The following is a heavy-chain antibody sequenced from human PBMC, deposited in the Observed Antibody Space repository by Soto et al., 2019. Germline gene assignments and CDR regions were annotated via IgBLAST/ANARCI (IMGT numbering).Heavy chain of an antibody. CDR2: ISSSGST. CDR1: GDSIGGVGY. Sequence: SETLSLTCTVSGDSIGGVGYWSWIRQFPGRGLEWIGCISSSGSTYYNPALNNRISLSLDTSQNQFSRKLLSVTAADTAIYYCARSGVTGIVIPSHWFDPWGQGTLVTVSS. CDR3: ARSGVTGIVIPSHWFDP. V-gene: IGHV4-31*03. D-gene: IGHD2-21*02. J-gene: IGHJ5*02.